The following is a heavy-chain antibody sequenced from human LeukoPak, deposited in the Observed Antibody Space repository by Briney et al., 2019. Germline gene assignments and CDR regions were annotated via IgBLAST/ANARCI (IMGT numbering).Heavy chain of an antibody. CDR1: GYSISSGYY. CDR3: AREGLDPRHGDYGAFDI. J-gene: IGHJ3*02. Sequence: SETLSLTCTVSGYSISSGYYWSWIRQPPGKGLEWIGYIYYSGSTNYNPSLKSRVTISVDTSKNQFSLKLSSVTAADTAVYYCAREGLDPRHGDYGAFDIWGQGTMVTVSS. D-gene: IGHD4-17*01. V-gene: IGHV4-61*01. CDR2: IYYSGST.